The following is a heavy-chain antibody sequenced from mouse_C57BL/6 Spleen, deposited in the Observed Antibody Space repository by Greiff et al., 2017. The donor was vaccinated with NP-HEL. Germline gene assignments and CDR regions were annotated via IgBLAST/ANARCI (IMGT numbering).Heavy chain of an antibody. Sequence: EVQLVESGPELVKPGASVKIPCKASGYTFTDYNMDWVKQSHGKSLEWIGDINPNNGGTIYNQKFKGKATLTVDKSSSTAYMELRSLTSEDTAVDYCARDPYSNYAMDYWGQGTSVTVSS. CDR1: GYTFTDYN. CDR2: INPNNGGT. CDR3: ARDPYSNYAMDY. D-gene: IGHD2-5*01. J-gene: IGHJ4*01. V-gene: IGHV1-18*01.